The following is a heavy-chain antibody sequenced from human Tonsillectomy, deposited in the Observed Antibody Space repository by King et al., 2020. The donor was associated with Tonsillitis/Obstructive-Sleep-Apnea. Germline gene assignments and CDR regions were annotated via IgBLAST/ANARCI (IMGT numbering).Heavy chain of an antibody. D-gene: IGHD3-22*01. CDR2: IYPGDPDT. J-gene: IGHJ4*02. Sequence: QLVQSGVEVKKPGESLKISCQGSGYSFTNYWIGWVRQMPGKGLEWMGTIYPGDPDTGYSPSFQGQVTISADKSISTAYLQWSSLKASDTVMYYCARGDESGSYYSGSFDCWGQGTLVTVSS. CDR1: GYSFTNYW. V-gene: IGHV5-51*03. CDR3: ARGDESGSYYSGSFDC.